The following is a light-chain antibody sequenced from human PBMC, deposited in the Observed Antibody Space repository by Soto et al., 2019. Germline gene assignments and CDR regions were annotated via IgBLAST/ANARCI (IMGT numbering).Light chain of an antibody. CDR2: DIS. CDR1: QSVSARQ. V-gene: IGKV3-20*01. J-gene: IGKJ1*01. CDR3: QCYDQSLWT. Sequence: EIVLTQSPGTLSLSPGERATLSCRASQSVSARQLAWYQQKPGQAPRLLIYDISIRAAGIPDRFSGSGSGTDSTLTISRLEPEDFAMYYCQCYDQSLWTFGQGTKVDIK.